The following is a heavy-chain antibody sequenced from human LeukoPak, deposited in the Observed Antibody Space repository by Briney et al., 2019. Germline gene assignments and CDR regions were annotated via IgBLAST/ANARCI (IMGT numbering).Heavy chain of an antibody. D-gene: IGHD7-27*01. CDR3: ARFHPNWGLDY. CDR1: GYSISSGYY. J-gene: IGHJ4*02. V-gene: IGHV4-38-2*02. CDR2: VYHSGST. Sequence: SETLSLTCTVSGYSISSGYYWGWIRQPPGKGLEWIGSVYHSGSTYYNPSLKSRVTISVDTSKNQFSLKVTSVTAADTAVYYCARFHPNWGLDYWGQGILVTVSS.